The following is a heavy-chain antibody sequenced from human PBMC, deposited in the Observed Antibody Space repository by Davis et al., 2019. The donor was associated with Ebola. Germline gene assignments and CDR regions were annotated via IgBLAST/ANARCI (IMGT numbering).Heavy chain of an antibody. D-gene: IGHD2-2*01. Sequence: ASVKVSCKASGYTFTSYGISWVRQAPGQGLEWMGRIIPILGIANYAQKLQGRVTMTTDKSTSTAYMELRSLRSDDTAVYYCARDRPAAPFDPWGQGTLVTVSS. V-gene: IGHV1-18*01. CDR2: IIPILGIA. CDR3: ARDRPAAPFDP. J-gene: IGHJ5*02. CDR1: GYTFTSYG.